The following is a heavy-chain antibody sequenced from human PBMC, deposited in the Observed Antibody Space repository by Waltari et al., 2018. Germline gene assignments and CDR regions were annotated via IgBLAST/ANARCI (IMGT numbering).Heavy chain of an antibody. J-gene: IGHJ4*02. Sequence: QVQLQESGPGLVKPSQTLSLTCTVSGGSISSGSYYWSWIRQPAGKGLEWIGRIYTRGGTTNNPSLKSRVTISVDTSKNQFSLKLSSVTAADTAVYYCARGKYQNDYWGQGTLVTVSS. D-gene: IGHD2-2*01. V-gene: IGHV4-61*02. CDR2: IYTRGGT. CDR3: ARGKYQNDY. CDR1: GGSISSGSYY.